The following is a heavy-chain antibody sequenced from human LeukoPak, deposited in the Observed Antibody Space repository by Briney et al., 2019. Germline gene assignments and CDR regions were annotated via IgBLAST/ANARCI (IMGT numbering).Heavy chain of an antibody. CDR1: GFTFSNYW. Sequence: GRSLRLSCAASGFTFSNYWMSWVRQAPGKGLEWVANIKQDGSEKYYVDSVKGRFTISGDNAKNSLYLQMNSLRAEDTAVYYCARAHQGAFDIWGQGTMVTVSS. V-gene: IGHV3-7*01. J-gene: IGHJ3*02. CDR2: IKQDGSEK. CDR3: ARAHQGAFDI.